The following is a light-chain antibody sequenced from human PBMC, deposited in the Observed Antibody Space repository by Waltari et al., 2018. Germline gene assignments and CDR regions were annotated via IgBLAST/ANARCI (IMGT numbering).Light chain of an antibody. CDR1: QDIYND. V-gene: IGKV1-33*01. CDR3: QQYDSLPLS. CDR2: DAF. Sequence: DIRMTQSQSSLSASVGDRVTITCQASQDIYNDLDWYQHKPGKAPKLLIYDAFNLETGVPSRFSGSGSGTHFTLTISSLQPEDAATYYCQQYDSLPLSFGGGTKVDIK. J-gene: IGKJ4*01.